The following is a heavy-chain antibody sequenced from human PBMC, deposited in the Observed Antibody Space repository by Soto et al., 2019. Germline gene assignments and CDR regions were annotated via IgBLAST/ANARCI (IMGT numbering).Heavy chain of an antibody. Sequence: EVQLVESGGGLVKPGESLTLSCEASGFTFSNARMSWVRQAPGKGLEWVGRIKSKSDGGTTDYAAPVKGRFTVSRDDAKNTLYLQMNSLKTEDTAVYYCTTDRDWFDPWGQGTLVTVSS. CDR2: IKSKSDGGTT. V-gene: IGHV3-15*01. J-gene: IGHJ5*02. CDR3: TTDRDWFDP. CDR1: GFTFSNAR.